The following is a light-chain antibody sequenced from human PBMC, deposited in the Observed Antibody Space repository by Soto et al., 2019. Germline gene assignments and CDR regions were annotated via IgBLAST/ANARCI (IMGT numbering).Light chain of an antibody. J-gene: IGKJ2*03. V-gene: IGKV1-5*03. CDR3: QHYNSYPYS. Sequence: DIQMTQSPSTLSASVGERVTITCRASQTINEWLAWYQQKIGKAPKVLIYQASTLASAVPSRFSDSGSGTTFTLTISSLQPDDSATYYCQHYNSYPYSFGQGTKLEI. CDR1: QTINEW. CDR2: QAS.